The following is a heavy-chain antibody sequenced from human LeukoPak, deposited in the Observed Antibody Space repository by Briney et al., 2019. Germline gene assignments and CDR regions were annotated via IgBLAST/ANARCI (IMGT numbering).Heavy chain of an antibody. D-gene: IGHD2-15*01. CDR3: ARAGGEGWNWFDP. CDR1: GGSISSGGYY. Sequence: PSETLSLTCTVSGGSISSGGYYWSWIRQHPGKGLEWIGYIYYSGSTYYNPSLKSRVTISVDTSKNQFSLKLSSVTAADTAVYYCARAGGEGWNWFDPWGQGTLVTVSS. CDR2: IYYSGST. J-gene: IGHJ5*02. V-gene: IGHV4-31*03.